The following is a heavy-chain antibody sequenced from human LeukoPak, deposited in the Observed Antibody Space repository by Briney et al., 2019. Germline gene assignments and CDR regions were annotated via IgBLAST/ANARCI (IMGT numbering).Heavy chain of an antibody. Sequence: PSETLSLTCTVSGGSISSYYWSWIRQPPGKGLEWIGYIYYSGSTNYNPSLKSRVTISVDTSKNQFSLKLSSVTAADTAVYYCARGVFGGSFDYWGQGTLVTVSS. J-gene: IGHJ4*02. CDR3: ARGVFGGSFDY. CDR1: GGSISSYY. CDR2: IYYSGST. D-gene: IGHD3-16*01. V-gene: IGHV4-59*01.